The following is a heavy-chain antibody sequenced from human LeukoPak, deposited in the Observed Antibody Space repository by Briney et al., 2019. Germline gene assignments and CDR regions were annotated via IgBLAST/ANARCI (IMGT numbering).Heavy chain of an antibody. Sequence: SETLSLTCTVSGGSISSGGYYWSWIRQHPGRGLEWIGYIYYSGSTYYNPSLKSRVTISVDTSKNQFSLKLSSVTAADTAVYYCARDRSGNYYYGMDVWGQGITVTVSS. V-gene: IGHV4-31*03. D-gene: IGHD3-22*01. J-gene: IGHJ6*02. CDR3: ARDRSGNYYYGMDV. CDR2: IYYSGST. CDR1: GGSISSGGYY.